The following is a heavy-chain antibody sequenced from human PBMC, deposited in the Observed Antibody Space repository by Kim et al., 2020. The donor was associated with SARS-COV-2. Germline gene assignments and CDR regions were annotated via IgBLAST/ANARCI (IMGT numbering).Heavy chain of an antibody. J-gene: IGHJ6*02. CDR2: ISAYNGNT. D-gene: IGHD6-19*01. CDR1: GYTFTSYG. V-gene: IGHV1-18*04. Sequence: ASVKVSCKASGYTFTSYGISWVRQAPGQGLEWMGWISAYNGNTNYAQKLQGRVTMTTDTSTSTAYMELRSLRSDDTAVYYCARDMRQWLVPYYYYYYGMDVWGQGTTVTVSS. CDR3: ARDMRQWLVPYYYYYYGMDV.